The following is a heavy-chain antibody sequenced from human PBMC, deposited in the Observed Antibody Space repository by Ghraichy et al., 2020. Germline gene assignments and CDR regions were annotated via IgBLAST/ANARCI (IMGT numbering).Heavy chain of an antibody. D-gene: IGHD3-22*01. Sequence: ESLNISCTVSGGSISSYYWSWIRQPPGKGLEWIGYIYTSGSTNYNPSLKSRVTISVDTSKNQFSLKLSSVTAADTAVYYCARQYYYDSSGYYYGGVYNWFDPWGQGTLVTVSS. CDR3: ARQYYYDSSGYYYGGVYNWFDP. CDR2: IYTSGST. J-gene: IGHJ5*02. V-gene: IGHV4-4*09. CDR1: GGSISSYY.